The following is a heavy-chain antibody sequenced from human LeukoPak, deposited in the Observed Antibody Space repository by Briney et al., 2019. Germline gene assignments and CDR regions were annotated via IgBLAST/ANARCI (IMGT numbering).Heavy chain of an antibody. V-gene: IGHV4-59*11. CDR1: GGSITSHF. Sequence: PSETLCLTCSVSGGSITSHFWSWIRQPPGKGLEWIGYIHYSGSTNYNPSLKSRVTISPDTSKNQLFLKLNSVTAADTAVYYCARLVWLGESPGSWFDSWGQGTLVTVSS. CDR2: IHYSGST. CDR3: ARLVWLGESPGSWFDS. J-gene: IGHJ5*01. D-gene: IGHD3-10*01.